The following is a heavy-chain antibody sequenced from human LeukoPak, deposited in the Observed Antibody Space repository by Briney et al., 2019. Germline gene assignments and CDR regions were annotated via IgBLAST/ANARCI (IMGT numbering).Heavy chain of an antibody. D-gene: IGHD2-2*01. Sequence: GASVKVSCKASGYTFTSYGISWVRQAPGQGLEWMGWISAYNGNTNYAQKLQGRVTMTTDTSTSTAYMELRSLRSDDTAVYYCARDGTGVPAAIDYHYYGMDVWGQGTTVTVSS. CDR2: ISAYNGNT. V-gene: IGHV1-18*01. J-gene: IGHJ6*02. CDR3: ARDGTGVPAAIDYHYYGMDV. CDR1: GYTFTSYG.